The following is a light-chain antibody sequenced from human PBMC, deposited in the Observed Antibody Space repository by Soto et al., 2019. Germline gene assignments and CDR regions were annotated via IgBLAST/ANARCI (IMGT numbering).Light chain of an antibody. V-gene: IGLV2-14*01. CDR3: SSYTISSTPLYV. Sequence: QSALTQPACVSGSPGQSIAISCTGTSSDVGAYDYVSWYQQHAGKAPKLMIYDVNNRPSGVSNRFSGSKSGNTASLTISGLQAEDEADYYCSSYTISSTPLYVFGTGTKVTVL. CDR2: DVN. J-gene: IGLJ1*01. CDR1: SSDVGAYDY.